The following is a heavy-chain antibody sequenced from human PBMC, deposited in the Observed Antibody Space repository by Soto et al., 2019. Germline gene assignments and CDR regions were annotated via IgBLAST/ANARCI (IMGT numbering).Heavy chain of an antibody. CDR2: IYYGGNT. V-gene: IGHV4-31*03. J-gene: IGHJ6*02. Sequence: LSLTCTVSGGSISSGGYYWSWIRQHPGKGLEWIGNIYYGGNTVYNPSLKSRLNISVDASKNQFALNLSSVTAADTAVYYCARERGRYYAMDVWGQGTTVTVSS. CDR3: ARERGRYYAMDV. CDR1: GGSISSGGYY. D-gene: IGHD3-10*01.